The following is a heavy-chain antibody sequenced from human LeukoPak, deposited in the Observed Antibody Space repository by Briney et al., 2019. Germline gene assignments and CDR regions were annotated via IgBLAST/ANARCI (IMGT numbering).Heavy chain of an antibody. J-gene: IGHJ4*02. Sequence: PGGSLRLSCAASGFSFSSYGMHWVRQAPGKGLERVAFIRYDGSNKYFADSVKGRFTISGDDSRNTLYLQVNSLRVEDTAVYYCAKDPLRNYDFWSGYGYLDNWGQGALVIVSS. CDR3: AKDPLRNYDFWSGYGYLDN. CDR1: GFSFSSYG. CDR2: IRYDGSNK. D-gene: IGHD3-3*01. V-gene: IGHV3-30*02.